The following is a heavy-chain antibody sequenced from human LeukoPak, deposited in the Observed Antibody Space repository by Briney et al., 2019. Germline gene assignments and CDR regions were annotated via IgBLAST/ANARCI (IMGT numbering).Heavy chain of an antibody. J-gene: IGHJ4*02. V-gene: IGHV3-66*01. Sequence: GGSLRLSCAASGFIVSSKYMSWVRQAPEKGLEWVSIIFSGDSTYYADSVKGRFTISRDNSKNTVYLQMNSLRAEDTAVYYCARVGAVAAADCWGQGTLVTVSS. CDR3: ARVGAVAAADC. CDR1: GFIVSSKY. CDR2: IFSGDST. D-gene: IGHD6-19*01.